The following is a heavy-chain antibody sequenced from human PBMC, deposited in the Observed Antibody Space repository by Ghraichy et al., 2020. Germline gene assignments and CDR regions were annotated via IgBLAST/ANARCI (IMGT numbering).Heavy chain of an antibody. CDR1: GFTFSSYS. J-gene: IGHJ4*02. V-gene: IGHV3-21*01. D-gene: IGHD3-10*01. CDR2: ISSSSSYI. CDR3: ARVGYYGSGSYYDY. Sequence: LSLTCAASGFTFSSYSMNWVRQAPGKGLEWVSSISSSSSYIYYADSVKGRFTISRDNAKNSLYLQMNSLRAEDTAVYYCARVGYYGSGSYYDYWGQGTLVTVSS.